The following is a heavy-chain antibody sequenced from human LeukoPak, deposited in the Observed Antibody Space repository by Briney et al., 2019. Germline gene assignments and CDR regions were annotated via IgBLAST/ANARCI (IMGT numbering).Heavy chain of an antibody. CDR3: TTFYHEYSPY. Sequence: IPGGSLRLSCAASGFSFMNAWMIWVRQAPGKGLEWVGRIKSNADGGTPDYAAPARGRLTITRDDSKNTLYLQIKSLKTEDTAVYYCTTFYHEYSPYWGRGTLVTVSS. CDR2: IKSNADGGTP. CDR1: GFSFMNAW. D-gene: IGHD2/OR15-2a*01. V-gene: IGHV3-15*01. J-gene: IGHJ4*02.